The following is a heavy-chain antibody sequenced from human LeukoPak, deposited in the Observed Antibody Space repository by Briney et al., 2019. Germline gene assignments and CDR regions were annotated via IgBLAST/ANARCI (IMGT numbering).Heavy chain of an antibody. Sequence: PSETLSLTCTVSGGSISSYYWSWIRQPPGKGLEWIGYISYSGSTNYNPSLKSRVIISVDTSKNHFSLKLTSVTAADTAVYYCATGTYYFDSWGLGTLVTVSS. CDR2: ISYSGST. J-gene: IGHJ4*02. CDR1: GGSISSYY. D-gene: IGHD3-10*01. V-gene: IGHV4-59*01. CDR3: ATGTYYFDS.